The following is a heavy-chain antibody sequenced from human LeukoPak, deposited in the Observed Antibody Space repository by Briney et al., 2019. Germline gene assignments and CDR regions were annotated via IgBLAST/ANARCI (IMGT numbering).Heavy chain of an antibody. CDR3: AREGRDSTSWFDP. Sequence: GASVKVSCKASGYTFTGYYMHWVRQAPGQGLEWMGWINPNSGGTNYAQKFQGRVTMTRDTSISTAFMELSSLRSDDTAVYYCAREGRDSTSWFDPWGRGTLVSVSS. J-gene: IGHJ5*02. CDR2: INPNSGGT. CDR1: GYTFTGYY. V-gene: IGHV1-2*02. D-gene: IGHD6-13*01.